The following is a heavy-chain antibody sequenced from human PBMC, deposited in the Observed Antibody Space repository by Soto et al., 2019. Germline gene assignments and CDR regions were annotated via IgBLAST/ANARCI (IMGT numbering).Heavy chain of an antibody. CDR1: GDSVSIGSXY. J-gene: IGHJ6*02. Sequence: SETLSLTCTASGDSVSIGSXYWSWIRQPPGKGLERIGYIYSSGSTNHNPSLKSRVPISVDTSKIQFPLQLSSVTAADTAVYYCACLRFLKWFGPNYPGMAVWGQGTTVTASS. CDR2: IYSSGST. V-gene: IGHV4-61*01. D-gene: IGHD3-3*01. CDR3: ACLRFLKWFGPNYPGMAV.